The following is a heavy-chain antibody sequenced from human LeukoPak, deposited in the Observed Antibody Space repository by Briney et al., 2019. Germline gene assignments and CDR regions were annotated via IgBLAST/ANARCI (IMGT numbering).Heavy chain of an antibody. J-gene: IGHJ5*02. V-gene: IGHV3-53*01. D-gene: IGHD4-17*01. Sequence: GSLRLSCAASGFTVSSNYMSWVRQAPGKGLEWVSVIYSGGSTYYADSVKGRFTISRDNSKNTLYLQMNSLRAEDTAVYYCARVHYGDYGLWWFDPWGQGTLVTVSS. CDR2: IYSGGST. CDR3: ARVHYGDYGLWWFDP. CDR1: GFTVSSNY.